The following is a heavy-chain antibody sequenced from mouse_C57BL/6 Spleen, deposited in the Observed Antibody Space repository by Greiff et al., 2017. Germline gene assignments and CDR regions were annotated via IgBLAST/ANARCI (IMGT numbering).Heavy chain of an antibody. J-gene: IGHJ3*01. CDR2: ILPGRGST. CDR1: GYTFTGYW. D-gene: IGHD4-1*01. Sequence: QVQLQQPGAELMKPGASVKLSCKATGYTFTGYWIEWVNQRPGHGLEWIGEILPGRGSTNYNEKFKGKATFTIDTSSNTAYMRLSSLTTEDAYSYICARGGNWGLAYWGQGTLVTVSA. CDR3: ARGGNWGLAY. V-gene: IGHV1-9*01.